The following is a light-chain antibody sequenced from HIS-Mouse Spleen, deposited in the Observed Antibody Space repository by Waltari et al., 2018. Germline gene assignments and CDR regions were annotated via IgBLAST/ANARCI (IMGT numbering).Light chain of an antibody. CDR2: EDS. Sequence: SYELTQPPSVSVSPGQTARIPCSADALPKKYAYWYQQKSGHAPVLVIYEDSKRPSGIPERFSGSSSGTMATLTISGAQVEDEADYYCYSTDSSGNHRVFGGGTKLTVL. CDR3: YSTDSSGNHRV. J-gene: IGLJ2*01. V-gene: IGLV3-10*01. CDR1: ALPKKY.